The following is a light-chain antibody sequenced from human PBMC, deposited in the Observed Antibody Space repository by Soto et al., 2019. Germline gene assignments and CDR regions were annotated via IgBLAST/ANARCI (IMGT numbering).Light chain of an antibody. CDR3: CSYAGSPYV. Sequence: QSAQSQPRSVSGSAGQSVTISCTGTSSDVGGYNYVSWYQQHPGKAPKLMIYDVSKRPSGVPDRFSGSKSGNTASLTISGLQAEDEADYYCCSYAGSPYVFGTGTKVTVL. J-gene: IGLJ1*01. CDR1: SSDVGGYNY. CDR2: DVS. V-gene: IGLV2-11*01.